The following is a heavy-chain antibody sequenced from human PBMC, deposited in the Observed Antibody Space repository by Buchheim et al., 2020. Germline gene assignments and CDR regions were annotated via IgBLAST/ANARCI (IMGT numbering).Heavy chain of an antibody. CDR3: ARLGARRPLFPYYFDY. V-gene: IGHV4-31*03. Sequence: QVQLQESGPGLVKPSQTLSLTCTVSVGSISSGGYYWSWIRQHPGKGLEWIGYIYYSGSTCYNPSLKSRVTISVDTSRNLFSLKLSSMTAAATALYYCARLGARRPLFPYYFDYWGQGTL. CDR1: VGSISSGGYY. J-gene: IGHJ4*02. D-gene: IGHD1-26*01. CDR2: IYYSGST.